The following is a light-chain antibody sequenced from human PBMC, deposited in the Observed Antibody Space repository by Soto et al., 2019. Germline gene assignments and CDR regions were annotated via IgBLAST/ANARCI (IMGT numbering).Light chain of an antibody. CDR1: QRPLNSNGKIF. Sequence: DIVMTQSPLSLPVTPGEPASISCRSSQRPLNSNGKIFLNWYLQKPGQSPQVLIYLASNRASGVPDRFSGSGSGTDFTLKISRVEAEDFGIYYCMQCLQTPYTFGQGTKLEIK. V-gene: IGKV2-28*01. CDR3: MQCLQTPYT. J-gene: IGKJ2*01. CDR2: LAS.